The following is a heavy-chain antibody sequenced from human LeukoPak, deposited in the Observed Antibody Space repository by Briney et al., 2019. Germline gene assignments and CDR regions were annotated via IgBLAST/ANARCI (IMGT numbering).Heavy chain of an antibody. D-gene: IGHD3-10*01. Sequence: PSETLSLTCAVYSGSFTDYYWIWIRQPPGKGLEWIGEINHSGSTNYNPSLKSRVTMSVDTSKNQFSLQLSSVTAADTAVYYCRGVRFGELFDYWGQGTLVTVSS. CDR2: INHSGST. J-gene: IGHJ4*02. CDR1: SGSFTDYY. CDR3: RGVRFGELFDY. V-gene: IGHV4-34*03.